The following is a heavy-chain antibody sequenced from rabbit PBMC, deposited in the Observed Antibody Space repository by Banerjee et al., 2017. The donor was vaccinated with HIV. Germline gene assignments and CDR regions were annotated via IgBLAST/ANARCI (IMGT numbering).Heavy chain of an antibody. Sequence: EESGGGLVQPEGSLTLTCTASGFSFSSNYWICWVRQAPGKGLELIACIYAGSSGTTYYASWANGRFTISKTSSTTVTLQMTSLTAADTATYFCARDLTGVIGWNFNLWGPGTLVTVS. CDR3: ARDLTGVIGWNFNL. J-gene: IGHJ4*01. CDR2: IYAGSSGTT. CDR1: GFSFSSNYW. D-gene: IGHD1-1*01. V-gene: IGHV1S45*01.